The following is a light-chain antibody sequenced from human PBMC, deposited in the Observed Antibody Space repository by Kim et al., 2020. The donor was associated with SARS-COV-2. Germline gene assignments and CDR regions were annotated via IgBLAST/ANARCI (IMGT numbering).Light chain of an antibody. J-gene: IGLJ2*01. CDR2: DVS. Sequence: QSALTQPASVSGSPGQSITISCTGTSSDVGGYNYVSWYQQHPGKAPQLMIFDVSKRPSGVSDRFSGSKSGNTASLTISGLQAEDEADYYCNSYTSVSHVVFGGGTQLTVL. CDR3: NSYTSVSHVV. CDR1: SSDVGGYNY. V-gene: IGLV2-14*01.